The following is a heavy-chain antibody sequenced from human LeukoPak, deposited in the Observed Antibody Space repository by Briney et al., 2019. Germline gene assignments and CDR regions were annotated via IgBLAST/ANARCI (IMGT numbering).Heavy chain of an antibody. D-gene: IGHD3-10*01. CDR1: GFTFGDYA. CDR2: IRSKAYGGTT. CDR3: TRVLIWFGELFQD. Sequence: GGSLRLSCTASGFTFGDYAMSWVRQAPGKGLEWVGFIRSKAYGGTTEHAASVKGRFTISRDDSKSIAYLQMNSVKTEDTAVYYCTRVLIWFGELFQDWGQGTLVTVSS. J-gene: IGHJ4*02. V-gene: IGHV3-49*04.